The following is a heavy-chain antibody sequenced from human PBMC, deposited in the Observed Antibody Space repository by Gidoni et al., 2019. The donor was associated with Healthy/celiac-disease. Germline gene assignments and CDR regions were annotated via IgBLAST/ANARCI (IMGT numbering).Heavy chain of an antibody. Sequence: QVQLVQSGAEVKKPGSSVKVSCKASGGTFSSYAISWVRQAPGQGLEWMGGIIPIFGTANYAQKFQGRVTITADESTSTAYMELSSLRSEDTAVYYCARTKEAYYYDSSGLDYWGQGTLVTVSS. J-gene: IGHJ4*02. CDR3: ARTKEAYYYDSSGLDY. CDR1: GGTFSSYA. CDR2: IIPIFGTA. D-gene: IGHD3-22*01. V-gene: IGHV1-69*01.